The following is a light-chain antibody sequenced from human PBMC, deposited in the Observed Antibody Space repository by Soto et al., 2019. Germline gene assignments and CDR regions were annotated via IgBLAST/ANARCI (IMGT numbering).Light chain of an antibody. CDR2: GAS. J-gene: IGKJ5*01. V-gene: IGKV1-9*01. Sequence: IQLTQSPSSLSASVGDRVTLTCRASQGITSYLAWYQQKPGKAPELLIYGASTLQSGVPSRFSGSGSGTDFTLTISSLQPEDFATYYCQHLNEYPSTFGQGKRLEIK. CDR1: QGITSY. CDR3: QHLNEYPST.